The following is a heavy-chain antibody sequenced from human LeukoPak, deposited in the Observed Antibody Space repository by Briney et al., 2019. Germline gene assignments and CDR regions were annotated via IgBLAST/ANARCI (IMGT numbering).Heavy chain of an antibody. CDR1: GFTFSSYA. V-gene: IGHV3-23*01. D-gene: IGHD2-21*02. Sequence: GGSLRLSCAASGFTFSSYAMSWVRQAPGKGLEWVSAINGSGGSTYYADSVKGRFAISRDNSKNTLYLQMNSLRAEDTAVYYCAKAPSPYRRGDCYSNLDCWGQGALVTVSS. J-gene: IGHJ4*02. CDR2: INGSGGST. CDR3: AKAPSPYRRGDCYSNLDC.